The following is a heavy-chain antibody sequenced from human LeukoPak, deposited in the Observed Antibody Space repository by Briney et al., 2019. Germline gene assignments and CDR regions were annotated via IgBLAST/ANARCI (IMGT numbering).Heavy chain of an antibody. V-gene: IGHV1-8*01. Sequence: GASVKVSCKASGYTFTTYDINWVRQATGQGLEWMGWVNPNSGNTGYAQKFQGRVTITRDTSASTAYMELSSLRSEDTAVYYCARGRCVGSTNCYYFDSWGQGTLVTVSS. CDR1: GYTFTTYD. D-gene: IGHD2-2*01. CDR3: ARGRCVGSTNCYYFDS. CDR2: VNPNSGNT. J-gene: IGHJ4*02.